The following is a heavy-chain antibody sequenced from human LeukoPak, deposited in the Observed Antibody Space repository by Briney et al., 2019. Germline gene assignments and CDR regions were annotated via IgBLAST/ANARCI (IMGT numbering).Heavy chain of an antibody. CDR3: GREGGFGYDDAFDT. CDR1: GFTFSTYE. D-gene: IGHD3-16*02. J-gene: IGHJ3*02. V-gene: IGHV3-48*03. CDR2: ISGSGSSI. Sequence: GGSLRLSCTASGFTFSTYEMNWVRQAPGKGLEWISYISGSGSSIFYADSLQGRFTVSRDNAKNSVYLQMNSMRAEDTAVYYCGREGGFGYDDAFDTWGHGTTVTVSS.